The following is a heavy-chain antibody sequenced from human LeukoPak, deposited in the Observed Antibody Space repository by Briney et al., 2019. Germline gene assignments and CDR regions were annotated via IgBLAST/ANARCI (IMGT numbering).Heavy chain of an antibody. CDR3: ARGGEAAAGIFRWFDP. V-gene: IGHV3-30*04. CDR1: GFTFRSYT. Sequence: GGSLRLSCAASGFTFRSYTMHWVRQAPGKGLEWVAVTSYDGSNVHYADSVKGRFTISRDNSKNTLYLQMNSLRSEDTAVYFCARGGEAAAGIFRWFDPWGQGTLVTVSS. D-gene: IGHD6-13*01. J-gene: IGHJ5*02. CDR2: TSYDGSNV.